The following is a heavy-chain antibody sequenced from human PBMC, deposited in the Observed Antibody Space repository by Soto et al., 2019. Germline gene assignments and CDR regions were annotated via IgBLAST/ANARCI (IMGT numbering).Heavy chain of an antibody. V-gene: IGHV1-18*04. Sequence: QVQLVQSGTEVKKPGASVNVSCKAFGYTFTSYGFSWVRQVPGQGLEWVGWISAFNGDTQYAQTMKGRLTVTTDTSTTTVHMELRSLTPADTAVYYCAREAGWQRMVPYDWGQGTLVTVS. CDR3: AREAGWQRMVPYD. CDR1: GYTFTSYG. CDR2: ISAFNGDT. J-gene: IGHJ4*02. D-gene: IGHD6-25*01.